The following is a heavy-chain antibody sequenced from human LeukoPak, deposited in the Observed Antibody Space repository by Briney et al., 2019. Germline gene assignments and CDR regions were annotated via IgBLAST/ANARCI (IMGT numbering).Heavy chain of an antibody. V-gene: IGHV1-69*04. CDR2: IIPILGIA. CDR3: ASGSGDGYNWEKSWFDP. D-gene: IGHD5-24*01. CDR1: GGTFSSYA. J-gene: IGHJ5*02. Sequence: ASVKVSCKASGGTFSSYAISWVRQAPGQGLEWMGRIIPILGIANYAQKFQGRVTITADKSTSTAYMELSSLRSEDTAVYYCASGSGDGYNWEKSWFDPWGQGTLVTVSS.